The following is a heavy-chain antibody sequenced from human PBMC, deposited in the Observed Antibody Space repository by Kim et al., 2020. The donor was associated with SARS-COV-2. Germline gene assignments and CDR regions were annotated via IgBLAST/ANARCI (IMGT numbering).Heavy chain of an antibody. CDR2: FDPEDGET. J-gene: IGHJ4*02. Sequence: ASVKVSCKVSGYTLTELSMHWVRQAPGKGLEWMGGFDPEDGETIYAQKFQGRVTMTEDTSTDTAYMELSSLRSADTAVYYCATYYYGLGEHILDYWGQGTLVTVSS. CDR3: ATYYYGLGEHILDY. CDR1: GYTLTELS. V-gene: IGHV1-24*01. D-gene: IGHD3-10*01.